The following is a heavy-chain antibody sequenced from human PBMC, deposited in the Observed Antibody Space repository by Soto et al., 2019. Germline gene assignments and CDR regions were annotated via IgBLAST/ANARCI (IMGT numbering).Heavy chain of an antibody. Sequence: PGGSLRLSCAASGFTFGSYGMHWVRQAPGKGLEWVAVISYDGSNKYYADSVKGRFTISRDNSKNTLYLQMNSLRAEDTAVYYCAKLRTSSGLSFHYWGPGILVTGSS. CDR2: ISYDGSNK. D-gene: IGHD6-19*01. V-gene: IGHV3-30*18. J-gene: IGHJ4*02. CDR1: GFTFGSYG. CDR3: AKLRTSSGLSFHY.